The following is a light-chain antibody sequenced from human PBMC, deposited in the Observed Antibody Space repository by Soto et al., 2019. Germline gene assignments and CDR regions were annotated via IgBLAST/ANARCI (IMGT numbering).Light chain of an antibody. Sequence: QSVLTQPAYVSGSTGQSITISCTGTSSDVGGYNYVSWYQQYPGKAPKLMIYEVSNRPSGSSNRFSGSKSGNTASLTISGLQAEYAADYYCRSYTSTRTYVFGSATKLTVL. V-gene: IGLV2-14*01. CDR1: SSDVGGYNY. CDR2: EVS. CDR3: RSYTSTRTYV. J-gene: IGLJ1*01.